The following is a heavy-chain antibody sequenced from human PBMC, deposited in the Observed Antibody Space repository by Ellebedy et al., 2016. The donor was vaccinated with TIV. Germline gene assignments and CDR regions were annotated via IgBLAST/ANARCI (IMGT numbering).Heavy chain of an antibody. D-gene: IGHD3-22*01. Sequence: PGGSLRLSCAGSGFTFSSYALHWVRQAPGKGLQWVALISDHGSYNSLADSVRGRFTISRDNSRSTLYRQMNSLTPEDTAVYYCARGDAHSYYYDPRGTLPLAYWGQGTLVTVSS. CDR2: ISDHGSYN. CDR3: ARGDAHSYYYDPRGTLPLAY. V-gene: IGHV3-30-3*01. CDR1: GFTFSSYA. J-gene: IGHJ4*02.